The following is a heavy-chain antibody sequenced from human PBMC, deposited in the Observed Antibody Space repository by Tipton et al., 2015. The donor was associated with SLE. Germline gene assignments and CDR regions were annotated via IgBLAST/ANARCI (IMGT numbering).Heavy chain of an antibody. CDR2: ISGNGDTT. D-gene: IGHD3-3*01. Sequence: GSLRLSCAASGFTFSSYAMTWVRQAPGKGLEWVSAISGNGDTTYYADSVKGRFTISRDNSKNTLYLQMNSLRAEDTAVYYCAKGTGLNYDFWSGYTAAFDIWGQGTMVIVSS. CDR1: GFTFSSYA. V-gene: IGHV3-23*01. CDR3: AKGTGLNYDFWSGYTAAFDI. J-gene: IGHJ3*02.